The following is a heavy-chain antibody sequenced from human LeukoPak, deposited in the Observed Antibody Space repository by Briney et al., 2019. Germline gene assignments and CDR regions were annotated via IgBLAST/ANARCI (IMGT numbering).Heavy chain of an antibody. CDR2: IYYSGST. CDR1: GGSISSHY. J-gene: IGHJ4*02. Sequence: SETLSLTCTVSGGSISSHYWSWIRQPPGKGLEWVGDIYYSGSTNYNPSLKSRATISVDTSKNQFSLKLSSVTAADTAVYYCAMGYDYVWGSSTGYFDYWGQGTLVTVSS. CDR3: AMGYDYVWGSSTGYFDY. V-gene: IGHV4-59*11. D-gene: IGHD3-16*01.